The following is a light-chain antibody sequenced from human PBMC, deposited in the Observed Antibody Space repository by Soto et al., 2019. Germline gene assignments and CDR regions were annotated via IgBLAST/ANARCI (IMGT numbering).Light chain of an antibody. CDR3: QQDGSSGT. CDR2: GAS. V-gene: IGKV3-20*01. Sequence: EIVVTQSPGTLSLSPGERATLSCRASQSVSNNYLAWYQQKPGQAPRLLIYGASHRATGIPDRFSVSGSGTDFTLTISRLEPEDCAVYYCQQDGSSGTFGQATKVDIK. J-gene: IGKJ1*01. CDR1: QSVSNNY.